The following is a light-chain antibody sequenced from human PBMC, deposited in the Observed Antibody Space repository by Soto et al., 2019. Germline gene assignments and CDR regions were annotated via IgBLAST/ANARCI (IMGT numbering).Light chain of an antibody. CDR1: SSDVGGYSY. Sequence: QSALTQPRSVSGSPGQSVTISCTGTSSDVGGYSYVSWYQQHPGKAPKLMIFDVIKRPSGVPDRFSGSKSGTTASLTISGLQAEDEADYYCCSYAGSYTFVVFGGGTQLTVL. V-gene: IGLV2-11*01. CDR3: CSYAGSYTFVV. CDR2: DVI. J-gene: IGLJ2*01.